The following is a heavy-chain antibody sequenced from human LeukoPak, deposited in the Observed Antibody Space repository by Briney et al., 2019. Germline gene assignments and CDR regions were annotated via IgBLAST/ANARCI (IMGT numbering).Heavy chain of an antibody. V-gene: IGHV4-39*01. D-gene: IGHD3-10*01. CDR1: GDSISTSGYY. CDR2: IYYIGNT. J-gene: IGHJ4*02. CDR3: ARGFQDAYGSGRKSYYFDY. Sequence: SETLSLTCTVSGDSISTSGYYYDWIRQPPGKGLEWIGNIYYIGNTWYNPSLKSRVTMSVDTSKNQFSLRLSSVTAADTAVYYCARGFQDAYGSGRKSYYFDYWGQGALVTVSS.